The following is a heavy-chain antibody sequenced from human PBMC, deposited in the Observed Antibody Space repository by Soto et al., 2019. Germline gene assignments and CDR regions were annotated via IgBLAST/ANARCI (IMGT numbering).Heavy chain of an antibody. Sequence: PSETLSLTCSVSGGSISSSSYYWGWIRQPPGKGLEWIGSIYYSGSTYYNPSLKSRVTISVDTSKNQFSLRLSSVTAADTAVYYCARHPNQLFDWLLYFDYWGQGILVTVSS. CDR1: GGSISSSSYY. V-gene: IGHV4-39*01. CDR2: IYYSGST. D-gene: IGHD3-9*01. CDR3: ARHPNQLFDWLLYFDY. J-gene: IGHJ4*02.